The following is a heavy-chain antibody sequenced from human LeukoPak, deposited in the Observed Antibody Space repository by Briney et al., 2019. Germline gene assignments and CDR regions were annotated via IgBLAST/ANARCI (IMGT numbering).Heavy chain of an antibody. J-gene: IGHJ4*02. CDR3: ARRGSGWYLGYFDY. V-gene: IGHV4-39*01. D-gene: IGHD6-19*01. CDR2: IYYSGST. Sequence: PSETLSLTCTVSGGSISSISYYWCWIRQPPGKGLEWIRSIYYSGSTYYNPSLKSRVTISVDTSKNQFSLKLSSVTAADTAVYYCARRGSGWYLGYFDYWGQGTLVTVSS. CDR1: GGSISSISYY.